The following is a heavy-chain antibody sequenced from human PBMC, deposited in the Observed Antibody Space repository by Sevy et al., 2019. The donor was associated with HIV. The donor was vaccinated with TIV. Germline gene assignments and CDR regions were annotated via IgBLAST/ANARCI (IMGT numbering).Heavy chain of an antibody. J-gene: IGHJ6*02. CDR2: IIPIFGTA. D-gene: IGHD2-2*01. Sequence: ASVKVSCKASGGTFSSYAISWVRQAPGQGLEWMGGIIPIFGTANYAQKFQGRVTITADESTSTAYMELSSLRSEDTAVYYCARGLQAIVVVPAATPTYYYYGMDVWGQRTTVTVSS. CDR3: ARGLQAIVVVPAATPTYYYYGMDV. CDR1: GGTFSSYA. V-gene: IGHV1-69*13.